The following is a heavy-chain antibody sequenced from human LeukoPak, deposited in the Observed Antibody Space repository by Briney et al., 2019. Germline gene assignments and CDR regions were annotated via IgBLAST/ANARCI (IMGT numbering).Heavy chain of an antibody. V-gene: IGHV4-30-2*01. Sequence: PSETLSLTCTVSGGSISSGGYYWSWIRQPPGKGLEWIGYIYHSGSTYYNPSLKSRVTISVDRSKNQFSLKLSSVTAADTAVYYCASSYGSGWQNDYWGQGTLVTVSS. CDR3: ASSYGSGWQNDY. CDR2: IYHSGST. J-gene: IGHJ4*02. CDR1: GGSISSGGYY. D-gene: IGHD6-19*01.